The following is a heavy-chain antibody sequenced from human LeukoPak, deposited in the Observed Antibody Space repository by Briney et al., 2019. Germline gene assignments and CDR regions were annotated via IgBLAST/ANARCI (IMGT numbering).Heavy chain of an antibody. CDR3: ARGLKYSSSWYVYYFDY. CDR1: GGTFSSYA. V-gene: IGHV1-69*04. D-gene: IGHD6-13*01. CDR2: IIPILGIA. Sequence: SVTVSCKASGGTFSSYAISWVRQAPGQGLEWMGRIIPILGIANYAQKFQGRVTITADKSTSTAYMELSSLRSEDTAVYYCARGLKYSSSWYVYYFDYWGQGTLVTVSS. J-gene: IGHJ4*02.